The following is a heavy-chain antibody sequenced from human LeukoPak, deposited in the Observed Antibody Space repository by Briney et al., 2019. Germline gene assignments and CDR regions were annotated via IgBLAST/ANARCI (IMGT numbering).Heavy chain of an antibody. V-gene: IGHV6-1*01. CDR3: ARERPGGAYCGGDCSGLDAFDI. Sequence: SQTLSLTCAISGDSVSSNSAAWNWIRQSPSRGLEWLGRTYYRSKWYNDYAVSVKSRITINPDTSKNQFSLQLNSVTPEDTAVYYCARERPGGAYCGGDCSGLDAFDIWGQGTMVTVSS. J-gene: IGHJ3*02. CDR1: GDSVSSNSAA. CDR2: TYYRSKWYN. D-gene: IGHD2-21*02.